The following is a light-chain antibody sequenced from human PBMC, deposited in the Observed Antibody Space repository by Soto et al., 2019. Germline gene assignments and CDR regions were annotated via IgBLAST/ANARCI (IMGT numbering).Light chain of an antibody. CDR3: QQRNTWPPIT. CDR2: DAS. Sequence: EIVMTQSPATLSVSPGERATLSCRASQSVRSNLAWYQQKPGQAPRLIMYDASTRATGIPARFSGSGSGTEFTLTISSLQSEDFALYYCQQRNTWPPITFGQGTRLEIK. J-gene: IGKJ5*01. V-gene: IGKV3-15*01. CDR1: QSVRSN.